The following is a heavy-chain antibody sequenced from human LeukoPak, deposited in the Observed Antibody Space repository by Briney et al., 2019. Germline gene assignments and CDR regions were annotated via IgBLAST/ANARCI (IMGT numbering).Heavy chain of an antibody. J-gene: IGHJ4*02. V-gene: IGHV3-21*01. CDR3: AKQGIAAEGGY. CDR2: ISSSSSYI. Sequence: GGSLRLSCAASGFTFSSYSMNWVRQAPGKGLELVSSISSSSSYIYYADSVKGRFTISRDNAKNSLYLQMNSLRAEDTAVYYCAKQGIAAEGGYWGQGTLVTVSS. D-gene: IGHD6-13*01. CDR1: GFTFSSYS.